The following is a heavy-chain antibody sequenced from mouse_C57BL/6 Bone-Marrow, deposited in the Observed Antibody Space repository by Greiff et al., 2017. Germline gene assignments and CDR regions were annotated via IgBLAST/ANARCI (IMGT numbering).Heavy chain of an antibody. CDR2: INPSNGGT. Sequence: QVQLQQPGTELVKPGASVQLSCKASGYTFTSYWMHWVKQRPGPGLEWIGNINPSNGGTNYNEKFKSKATLTVDKSSSTAYMQLSSLTSEDSAVYYCARPHYYGSPTIYYFDYWGQGTTLTVSS. CDR3: ARPHYYGSPTIYYFDY. V-gene: IGHV1-53*01. D-gene: IGHD1-1*01. CDR1: GYTFTSYW. J-gene: IGHJ2*01.